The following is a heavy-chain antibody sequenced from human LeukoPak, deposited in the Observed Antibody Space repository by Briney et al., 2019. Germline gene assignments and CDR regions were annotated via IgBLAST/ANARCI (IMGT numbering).Heavy chain of an antibody. CDR1: GGSISSYY. CDR2: IYTSGST. Sequence: SETLSLTCTVSGGSISSYYWSWIRQPAGKGLEWIGRIYTSGSTNYNPSLKSRVTMSVDTSKNQFSLKLSSVTAADTAVYYCAGVRKKPSEGSALDAFDIWGQGTMVTVSS. J-gene: IGHJ3*02. D-gene: IGHD3-10*01. V-gene: IGHV4-4*07. CDR3: AGVRKKPSEGSALDAFDI.